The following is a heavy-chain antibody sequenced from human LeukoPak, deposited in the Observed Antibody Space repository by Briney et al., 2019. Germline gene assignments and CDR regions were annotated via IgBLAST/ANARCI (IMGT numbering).Heavy chain of an antibody. CDR2: MNPNSGNT. V-gene: IGHV1-8*03. D-gene: IGHD6-6*01. CDR1: GYTFTSYD. Sequence: GASVKVSCKASGYTFTSYDINWVRQATGQGLEWMGWMNPNSGNTGYAQKFQGRVTITRNTSISTAYMELSSLRSEDTAVYYCARDVSSSGVMDVWGKGTTVTVSS. J-gene: IGHJ6*03. CDR3: ARDVSSSGVMDV.